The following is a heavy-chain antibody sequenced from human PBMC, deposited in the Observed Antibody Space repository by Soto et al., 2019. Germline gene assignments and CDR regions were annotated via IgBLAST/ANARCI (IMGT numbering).Heavy chain of an antibody. V-gene: IGHV1-2*04. J-gene: IGHJ6*02. D-gene: IGHD2-8*01. CDR1: GYSFPDYH. Sequence: SVKVSCKASGYSFPDYHIRWVRQAPGQGLEWLGRINPKSGGTSTAQKFQGWVTMTTDTSISTASMELTRLPSDDTAIYYCARGDSTDCSNGVCSFFYNHDMDVWGQGTTVTVSS. CDR3: ARGDSTDCSNGVCSFFYNHDMDV. CDR2: INPKSGGT.